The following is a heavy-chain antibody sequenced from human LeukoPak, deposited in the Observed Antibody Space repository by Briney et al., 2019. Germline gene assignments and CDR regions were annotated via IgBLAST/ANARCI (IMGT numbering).Heavy chain of an antibody. Sequence: SETLSLTFTVSGGSISSSSYHWDWIRQPPGKGLEWIGSIYYSGSTYYNPSLKSRVTKSVDTSKNQFSLKLSSVTAADTAVYYCARSYYYGSGSYYTNWGQGTLVTVSS. D-gene: IGHD3-10*01. CDR3: ARSYYYGSGSYYTN. V-gene: IGHV4-39*01. CDR2: IYYSGST. CDR1: GGSISSSSYH. J-gene: IGHJ4*02.